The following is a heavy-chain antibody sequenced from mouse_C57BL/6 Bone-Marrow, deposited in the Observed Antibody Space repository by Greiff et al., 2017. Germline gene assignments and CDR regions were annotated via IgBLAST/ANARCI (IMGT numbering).Heavy chain of an antibody. CDR2: IYPRDGST. Sequence: QVQLQQSDAELVKPGASVKISCKVSGYTFTDHTIHWMKQRPEQGLEWIGYIYPRDGSTKYNDKFKGKATLTADKSSSTAYRHLNSLTSEDSAVYFCARRSLCDGYYGFFDYWGQGTTLTVSS. V-gene: IGHV1-78*01. J-gene: IGHJ2*01. CDR1: GYTFTDHT. CDR3: ARRSLCDGYYGFFDY. D-gene: IGHD2-3*01.